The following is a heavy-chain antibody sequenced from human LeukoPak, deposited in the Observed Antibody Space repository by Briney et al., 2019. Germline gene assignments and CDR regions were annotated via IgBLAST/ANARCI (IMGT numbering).Heavy chain of an antibody. CDR1: GFTFSSYA. D-gene: IGHD6-13*01. Sequence: GGSLRLSCAASGFTFSSYAMNWVRQAPGKGLEWVSAISGSGSTTYYADSVKGRFTISRDNSKNTLFLQMNSLRPEDTAVFYCARGDKQLVFNRNKGGFDPWGQGTVVTVSS. J-gene: IGHJ5*02. V-gene: IGHV3-23*01. CDR2: ISGSGSTT. CDR3: ARGDKQLVFNRNKGGFDP.